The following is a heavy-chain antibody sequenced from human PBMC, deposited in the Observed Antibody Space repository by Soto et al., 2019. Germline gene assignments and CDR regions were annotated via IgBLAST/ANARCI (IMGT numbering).Heavy chain of an antibody. V-gene: IGHV3-23*01. Sequence: EVQLLESGGGLVQPGGSLRLSCAASGFTFSSYAMSWVRQAPGKGLEWVSAISGSGGSTYYADSVKGRFTISRDNYKNTLYLQMNSLRAEDTAVYYCAKARDCSGGSCYYFDYWGQGTLVTVSS. D-gene: IGHD2-15*01. CDR3: AKARDCSGGSCYYFDY. CDR2: ISGSGGST. CDR1: GFTFSSYA. J-gene: IGHJ4*02.